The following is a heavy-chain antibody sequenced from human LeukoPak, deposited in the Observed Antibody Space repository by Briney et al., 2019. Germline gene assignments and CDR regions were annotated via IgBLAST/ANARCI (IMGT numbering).Heavy chain of an antibody. CDR2: IIPIFGTA. J-gene: IGHJ4*02. CDR3: ARGGKGYDSGGYPYYYFDY. CDR1: GGTFSSYA. V-gene: IGHV1-69*01. Sequence: SVKVSCKASGGTFSSYAISWVRQAPGQGLEWMGGIIPIFGTANYAQKFQGRVTITADESTSTAYMELSSLRSEDTAVYYCARGGKGYDSGGYPYYYFDYWGQGTLVTVSS. D-gene: IGHD3-22*01.